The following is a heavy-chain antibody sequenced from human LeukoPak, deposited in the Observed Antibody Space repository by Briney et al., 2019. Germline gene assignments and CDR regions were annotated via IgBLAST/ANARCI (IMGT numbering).Heavy chain of an antibody. V-gene: IGHV4-34*01. D-gene: IGHD3-10*01. J-gene: IGHJ5*02. CDR3: ARNKGRYGSGRVHFDP. Sequence: SETLSLTCAVYGGSFSGYYWSWIRQPPGKGLEWIGEINYTGSTNYNPSLKSRVTISVDTSKNQLSLKLSSVTAADTAVYYCARNKGRYGSGRVHFDPWGQGTLVTVSS. CDR2: INYTGST. CDR1: GGSFSGYY.